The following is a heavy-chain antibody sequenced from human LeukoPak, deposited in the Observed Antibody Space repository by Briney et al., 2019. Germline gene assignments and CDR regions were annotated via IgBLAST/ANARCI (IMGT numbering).Heavy chain of an antibody. CDR2: INPNSGGT. D-gene: IGHD6-6*01. CDR1: GYTFTGYY. V-gene: IGHV1-2*02. CDR3: ARDQLWYSSSGFDY. Sequence: ASVKVSCKASGYTFTGYYMHWVRQAPGQGLEWMGWINPNSGGTNYAQKFQGRVTMTRDTSISTAYMELSRLRSDDTAVYYCARDQLWYSSSGFDYWGQGTLVTVSS. J-gene: IGHJ4*02.